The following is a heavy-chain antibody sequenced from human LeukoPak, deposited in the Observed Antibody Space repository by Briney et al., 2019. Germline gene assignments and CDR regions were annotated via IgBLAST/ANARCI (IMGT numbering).Heavy chain of an antibody. CDR3: AKDEIHPIVVVPAAILSPFDP. CDR1: GFTFSSYA. V-gene: IGHV3-30-3*01. Sequence: GGSLRLSCAASGFTFSSYAMHWVRQAPGKGLEWVAVISYDGSNKYYADSVKGRFTISRDNSKNTLYLQMNSLRAEDTAVYYCAKDEIHPIVVVPAAILSPFDPWGQGTLVTVSS. CDR2: ISYDGSNK. J-gene: IGHJ5*02. D-gene: IGHD2-2*01.